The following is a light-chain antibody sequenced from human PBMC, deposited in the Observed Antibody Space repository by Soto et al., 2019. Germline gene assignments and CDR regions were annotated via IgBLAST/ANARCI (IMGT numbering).Light chain of an antibody. CDR2: SAF. V-gene: IGKV1-9*01. J-gene: IGKJ3*01. CDR1: QVINNY. CDR3: QQLNSYSFT. Sequence: DIQLTQSPSFLAASVGDRVTITCRASQVINNYLAWYQQKPGKDPKLLIYSAFSLQSGVPSRLSGSGSETEFAHTNTGLQPEDFATYYCQQLNSYSFTFGPGTKVDIK.